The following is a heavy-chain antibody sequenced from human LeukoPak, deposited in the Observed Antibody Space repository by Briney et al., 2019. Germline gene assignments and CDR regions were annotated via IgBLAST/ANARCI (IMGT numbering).Heavy chain of an antibody. D-gene: IGHD1-26*01. CDR3: ARRYSGSYSGHFDY. J-gene: IGHJ4*02. CDR1: GGSISSYY. CDR2: IFYSGNT. V-gene: IGHV4-59*08. Sequence: PSETLSLTCTVSGGSISSYYWSWIRQPPGKGLGGIGYIFYSGNTNYNPSLKSRVTISVDPSKNQFSLKLSSVTAADTAVYYCARRYSGSYSGHFDYWGQGTLVTVSS.